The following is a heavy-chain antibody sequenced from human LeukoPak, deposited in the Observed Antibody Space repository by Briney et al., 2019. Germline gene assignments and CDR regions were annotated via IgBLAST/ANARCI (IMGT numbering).Heavy chain of an antibody. V-gene: IGHV1-46*01. CDR2: INPSGGTT. D-gene: IGHD1-26*01. J-gene: IGHJ4*02. Sequence: ASVKVSCKASGYTFSTYYIHWVRQAPGQGLEWVGVINPSGGTTTYAQKFQGRVTMTRDTSTSTVYMELSSLRIEDTAVYYCSRDLGGNYNDYWGQGTMVTVSS. CDR3: SRDLGGNYNDY. CDR1: GYTFSTYY.